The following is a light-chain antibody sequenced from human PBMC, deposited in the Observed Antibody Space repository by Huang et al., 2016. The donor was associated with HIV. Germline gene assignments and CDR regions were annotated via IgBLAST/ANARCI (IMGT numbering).Light chain of an antibody. CDR1: RGISNS. CDR2: AAS. J-gene: IGKJ4*01. Sequence: DIQMTQSPSSLSASVGDRVTITCRASRGISNSLAWYQQQPGKAPKLLLYAASRLQGGVPSRFSGIVSRTDYTHTIISLQPEDSATYYCQQYYNTTLSFGGGTKVEIK. CDR3: QQYYNTTLS. V-gene: IGKV1-NL1*01.